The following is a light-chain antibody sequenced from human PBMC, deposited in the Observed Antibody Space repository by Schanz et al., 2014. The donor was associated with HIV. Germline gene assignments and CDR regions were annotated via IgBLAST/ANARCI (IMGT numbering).Light chain of an antibody. CDR1: SSDVGGHNY. V-gene: IGLV2-8*01. CDR2: EVS. CDR3: SSYAGSSYV. Sequence: QSALTQPPSASGSPGQSVTISCTGTSSDVGGHNYVSWYQHHPGKAPKLIIFEVSERPSGVPDRFSGSKSGNTASLTVSGLQAEDEADYYCSSYAGSSYVFGTGTKLTVL. J-gene: IGLJ1*01.